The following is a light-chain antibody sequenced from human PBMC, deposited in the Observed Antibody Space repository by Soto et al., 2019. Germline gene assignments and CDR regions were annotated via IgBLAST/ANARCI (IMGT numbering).Light chain of an antibody. CDR2: EVS. CDR1: SSDVGSYNR. V-gene: IGLV2-18*02. CDR3: SSYTSSSTLV. Sequence: QSVLTQPPSVSGSPGQSATISCTGTSSDVGSYNRVSWYQQPPGTAPKLMIHEVSNRPSGVPDRFSGSKSGNTASLTISGLQAEDEADYYCSSYTSSSTLVFGGGTKLTVL. J-gene: IGLJ2*01.